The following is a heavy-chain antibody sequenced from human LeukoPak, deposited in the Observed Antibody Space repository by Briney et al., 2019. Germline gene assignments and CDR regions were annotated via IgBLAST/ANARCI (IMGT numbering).Heavy chain of an antibody. CDR3: ARGYCTNGVCYRGDY. Sequence: ASVKVSCKASGYTFTSYGISWVRQAPGQGLEWIGWISAYNGNTNYAQKLQGRVTMTTDTSTSTAYMELRSLRSDDTAVYYCARGYCTNGVCYRGDYWGQGTLVTVSS. V-gene: IGHV1-18*01. CDR2: ISAYNGNT. D-gene: IGHD2-8*01. J-gene: IGHJ4*02. CDR1: GYTFTSYG.